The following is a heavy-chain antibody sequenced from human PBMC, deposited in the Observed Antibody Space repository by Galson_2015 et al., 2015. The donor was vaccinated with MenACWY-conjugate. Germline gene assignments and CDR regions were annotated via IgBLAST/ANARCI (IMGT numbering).Heavy chain of an antibody. D-gene: IGHD6-13*01. CDR2: ISSSSSYT. Sequence: SLRLSCAASGFTFSDYYMSWIRQAPGKGLEWVSYISSSSSYTNYADSVKGRFTISRDNAKNSLYLQMNSLRAEDTAVYYCARRQPVSLWDAFDIWGQGTMVTVSS. V-gene: IGHV3-11*06. CDR3: ARRQPVSLWDAFDI. J-gene: IGHJ3*02. CDR1: GFTFSDYY.